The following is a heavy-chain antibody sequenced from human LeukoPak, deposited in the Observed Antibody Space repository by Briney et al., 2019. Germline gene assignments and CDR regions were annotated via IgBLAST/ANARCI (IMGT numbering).Heavy chain of an antibody. J-gene: IGHJ6*02. Sequence: GGSLRLSCAASGFTFSDYYMSWIRQAPGKGLEWVSYISSSGSTIYYADSVKGRFTISRDNAKNSLYLQINSLRAEDTAVYYCARANDPNRITFGGVIVIPDYYYYGMDVWGQGTTVTVSS. V-gene: IGHV3-11*01. CDR3: ARANDPNRITFGGVIVIPDYYYYGMDV. CDR2: ISSSGSTI. D-gene: IGHD3-16*02. CDR1: GFTFSDYY.